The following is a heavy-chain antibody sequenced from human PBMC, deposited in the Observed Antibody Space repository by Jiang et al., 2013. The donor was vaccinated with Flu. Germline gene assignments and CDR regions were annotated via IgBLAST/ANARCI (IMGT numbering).Heavy chain of an antibody. CDR3: AHRLYEYGNWDTGVFDY. V-gene: IGHV2-5*02. J-gene: IGHJ4*02. CDR1: GFSLKTSGVG. CDR2: VYWDDDN. Sequence: KPTQTLTLTCTFSGFSLKTSGVGVGWVRQPPGKVLEWLAFVYWDDDNRFNASLKSRLTVTKDTSGNLVVLTMANMDPVDTATYYCAHRLYEYGNWDTGVFDYWGQGVLVTVSS. D-gene: IGHD1/OR15-1a*01.